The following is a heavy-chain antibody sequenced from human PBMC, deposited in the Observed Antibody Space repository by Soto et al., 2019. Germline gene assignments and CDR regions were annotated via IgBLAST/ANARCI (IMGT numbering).Heavy chain of an antibody. CDR3: VRDGSEYSGVVPDY. CDR1: GFTFSNYA. J-gene: IGHJ4*02. V-gene: IGHV3-48*02. CDR2: ISSSSNTI. Sequence: EVQLVESGGGLVQPGGSLRLSCAASGFTFSNYAMDWVRQAPGKGLEWVSYISSSSNTIYYADSVKGRFTISRDNAKISLYLQRNSLRDEDTSVYECVRDGSEYSGVVPDYWGQGTLVTVSS. D-gene: IGHD5-12*01.